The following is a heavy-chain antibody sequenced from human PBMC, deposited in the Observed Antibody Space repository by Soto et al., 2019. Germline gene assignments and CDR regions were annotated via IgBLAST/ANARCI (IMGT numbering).Heavy chain of an antibody. CDR1: GFTFSSYG. V-gene: IGHV3-30*18. Sequence: QVQLVESGGGVVQPGRSLRLSCAASGFTFSSYGMHWVRQAPGKGLEWVAVISYDGSNKYYADSVKGRFNISRDKSKDTLYLQMDSLRAEDTAVYYCAKGDYYDSSGYYYYWGQGTLVTVCS. CDR3: AKGDYYDSSGYYYY. D-gene: IGHD3-22*01. CDR2: ISYDGSNK. J-gene: IGHJ4*02.